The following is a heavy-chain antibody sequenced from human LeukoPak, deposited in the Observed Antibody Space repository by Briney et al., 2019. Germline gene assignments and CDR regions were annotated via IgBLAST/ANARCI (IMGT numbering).Heavy chain of an antibody. V-gene: IGHV3-30*03. CDR1: GFTFSSYG. J-gene: IGHJ3*02. CDR2: ISYDGSNK. CDR3: AREGTVTYAFDI. D-gene: IGHD4-17*01. Sequence: PGGSLRLSCAASGFTFSSYGMHWVRQAPGKGLEWVAVISYDGSNKYYADSVKGRFTISRDNSKNTLYLQMNSLRAEDTAVYYCAREGTVTYAFDIWGQGTMVTVSS.